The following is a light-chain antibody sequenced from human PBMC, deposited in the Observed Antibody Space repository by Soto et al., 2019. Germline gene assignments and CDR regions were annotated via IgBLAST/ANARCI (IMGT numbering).Light chain of an antibody. Sequence: EIVMTQSPATLSVAPGERATLSCMASQSVSSNLSWYQQKPGQAPRLLIYGASTRATGIPARFSGSGSGTEFTLTISSLPSEDFAVYYCQQYNNWLYTFGQGTKLEIK. J-gene: IGKJ2*01. CDR1: QSVSSN. CDR3: QQYNNWLYT. CDR2: GAS. V-gene: IGKV3-15*01.